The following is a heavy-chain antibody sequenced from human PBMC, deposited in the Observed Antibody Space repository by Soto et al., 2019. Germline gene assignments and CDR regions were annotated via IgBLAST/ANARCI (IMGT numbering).Heavy chain of an antibody. CDR2: ISYDGSNK. D-gene: IGHD5-12*01. Sequence: QVQLVESGGGVVQPGRSLRLSCAASGFTFSSYAMHWVRQAPGKGLEWVAVISYDGSNKYYADSVKGRFTISRDNSKNTLYLQMNSLRAEDTAVYYCARLPRWLQSISLKSNYFDYWGQGTLVTVSS. J-gene: IGHJ4*02. CDR1: GFTFSSYA. CDR3: ARLPRWLQSISLKSNYFDY. V-gene: IGHV3-30-3*01.